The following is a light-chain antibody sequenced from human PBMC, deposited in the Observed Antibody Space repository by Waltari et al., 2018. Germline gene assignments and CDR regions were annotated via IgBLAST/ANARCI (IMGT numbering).Light chain of an antibody. CDR1: QSVSRT. CDR3: QKYGTLPAT. CDR2: DAS. J-gene: IGKJ1*01. V-gene: IGKV3-20*01. Sequence: EIVLTQSPGTLSLSPGERATLSCRASQSVSRTLAWYQQKPDQAPRLLIYDASTRATGIPDRFSGSGFGTDFSLTISRLEPEDFAVYYCQKYGTLPATFGQGTTVEIK.